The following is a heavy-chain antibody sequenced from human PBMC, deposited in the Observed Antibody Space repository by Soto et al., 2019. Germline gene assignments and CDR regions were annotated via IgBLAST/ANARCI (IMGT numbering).Heavy chain of an antibody. D-gene: IGHD6-19*01. Sequence: GPLRLSGAASGFTFSGSAMHWVRQASGKGLEWVGRIRSKANSYATAYAASVKGRFTISRDDSKNTAYLQMNSLKTEDTAVYYCTRLTAVAGRSIDYWGQGTLVTVSS. J-gene: IGHJ4*02. CDR3: TRLTAVAGRSIDY. CDR1: GFTFSGSA. V-gene: IGHV3-73*01. CDR2: IRSKANSYAT.